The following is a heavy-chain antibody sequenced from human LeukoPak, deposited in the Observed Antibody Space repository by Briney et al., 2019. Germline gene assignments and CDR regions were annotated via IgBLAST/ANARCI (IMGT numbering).Heavy chain of an antibody. D-gene: IGHD2-15*01. CDR3: ARERLGYCSGGSCYSHYYYYYMDV. J-gene: IGHJ6*03. Sequence: PSETLSLTCTVSGGSISSYYWSWIRQPPGKGLEWIGYIYYSGSTNYNPSLKSRVTISVDTSKNQFSLKLSSVTAADTAVYYCARERLGYCSGGSCYSHYYYYYMDVWGKGTTVTVSS. V-gene: IGHV4-59*12. CDR2: IYYSGST. CDR1: GGSISSYY.